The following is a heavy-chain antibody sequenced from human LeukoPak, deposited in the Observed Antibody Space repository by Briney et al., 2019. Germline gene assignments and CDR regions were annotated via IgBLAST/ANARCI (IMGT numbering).Heavy chain of an antibody. J-gene: IGHJ4*02. Sequence: GGSLRLSCATSEFTFSNYEMTWVRQAPGKGLEWISYISDSGSFIDYADSVKGRFTISRDNAKSSLYLQMNSLRAEDTAVYYCAKDDYYDTSGYRDWGQGTLVTVSS. CDR3: AKDDYYDTSGYRD. V-gene: IGHV3-48*03. CDR2: ISDSGSFI. CDR1: EFTFSNYE. D-gene: IGHD3-22*01.